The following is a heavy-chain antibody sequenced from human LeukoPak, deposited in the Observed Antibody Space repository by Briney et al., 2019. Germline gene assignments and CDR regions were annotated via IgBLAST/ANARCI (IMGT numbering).Heavy chain of an antibody. CDR3: AREVIAAAGRGSYDY. V-gene: IGHV1-2*02. D-gene: IGHD6-13*01. J-gene: IGHJ4*02. CDR1: GYTFTGYY. CDR2: INPNSGGT. Sequence: ASVKVSCKASGYTFTGYYMHWVRQAPGQGLEWMGWINPNSGGTNYAQKFQGRVTMTRDTSISTAYMELSRLRSDDTAVYYCAREVIAAAGRGSYDYWGQGTLVTVSS.